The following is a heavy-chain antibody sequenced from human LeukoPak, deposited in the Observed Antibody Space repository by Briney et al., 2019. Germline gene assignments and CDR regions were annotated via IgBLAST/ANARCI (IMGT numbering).Heavy chain of an antibody. CDR3: ARAQWKPAKYYFDY. CDR2: IKQDGSEK. V-gene: IGHV3-7*01. Sequence: GGSLRLSCAASGFTFSDYYMSWIRQAPGKGLEWVANIKQDGSEKYYVDSVKGRFTISRDNAKNSLYLQMNSLRAEDTAVYYCARAQWKPAKYYFDYWGQGTLVTVSS. J-gene: IGHJ4*02. D-gene: IGHD1-26*01. CDR1: GFTFSDYY.